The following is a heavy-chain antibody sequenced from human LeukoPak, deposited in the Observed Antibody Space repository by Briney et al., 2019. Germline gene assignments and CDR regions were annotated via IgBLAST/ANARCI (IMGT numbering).Heavy chain of an antibody. J-gene: IGHJ4*02. CDR2: ISSSSSYI. D-gene: IGHD6-6*01. Sequence: GGSLRLSCAASGFTFSSYSMTWVRQAPGKGLEWVSSISSSSSYIYYADSVKGRFTISRDNAKNSLYLQMNSLRAEDTAVYYCARDRGKYSSSPFDYWGQGTLVTVSS. CDR3: ARDRGKYSSSPFDY. V-gene: IGHV3-21*01. CDR1: GFTFSSYS.